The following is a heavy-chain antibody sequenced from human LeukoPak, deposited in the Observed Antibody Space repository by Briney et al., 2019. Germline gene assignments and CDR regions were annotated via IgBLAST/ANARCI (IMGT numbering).Heavy chain of an antibody. CDR1: GFTFDDYA. J-gene: IGHJ6*02. V-gene: IGHV3-9*01. Sequence: PGRSLRLSCAASGFTFDDYAMHWVRQAPGKGLAWVSGISWNSGSIGYADSVKGRFTISRDNAKNSLYLQMNSLRAEDTALYYCAKDVLGSGTLGGMDVWGQGTTVTVSS. CDR2: ISWNSGSI. CDR3: AKDVLGSGTLGGMDV. D-gene: IGHD3-10*01.